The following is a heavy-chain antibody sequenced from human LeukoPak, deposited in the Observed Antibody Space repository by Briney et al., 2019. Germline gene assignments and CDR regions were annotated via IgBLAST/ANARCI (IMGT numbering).Heavy chain of an antibody. Sequence: GGSLRLPCAASGFTFSSYGISWVRQAPGKGLEWVSAISGSGGRTYYADSVKGRFTISRDNSKNTLYLQMNSLRAEDTAVYYCAKGTQYGGDSYFDYWGQGTLVTVSS. D-gene: IGHD4-23*01. CDR2: ISGSGGRT. J-gene: IGHJ4*02. CDR3: AKGTQYGGDSYFDY. CDR1: GFTFSSYG. V-gene: IGHV3-23*01.